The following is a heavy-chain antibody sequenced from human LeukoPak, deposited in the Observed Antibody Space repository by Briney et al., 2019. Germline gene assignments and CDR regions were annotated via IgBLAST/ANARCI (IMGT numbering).Heavy chain of an antibody. CDR1: GYTFTSYD. V-gene: IGHV1-18*01. D-gene: IGHD5-24*01. CDR2: MNTNSGNT. CDR3: ASYIPQGMGDGYWGYYFDY. Sequence: GASVKVSCKASGYTFTSYDINWVREATGQGLEWMGCMNTNSGNTNYAQKLQGRVTMTTDTSTSTAYMELRSLRSDDTAVYYCASYIPQGMGDGYWGYYFDYWGQGTLVTVSS. J-gene: IGHJ4*02.